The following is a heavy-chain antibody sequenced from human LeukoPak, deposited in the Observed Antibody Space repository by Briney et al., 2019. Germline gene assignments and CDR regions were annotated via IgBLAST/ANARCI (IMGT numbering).Heavy chain of an antibody. CDR3: TRDPLYGALDS. V-gene: IGHV3-7*01. Sequence: GGSLRLSCVASGFTFGSYWMTWVRQAPGKGLEWVANIQPDGSQGLYVDSVKGRFIISRDNAKKSLYLQMNSLRAEDTAVYYCTRDPLYGALDSWGQGTLVTVYS. D-gene: IGHD4-17*01. J-gene: IGHJ4*02. CDR1: GFTFGSYW. CDR2: IQPDGSQG.